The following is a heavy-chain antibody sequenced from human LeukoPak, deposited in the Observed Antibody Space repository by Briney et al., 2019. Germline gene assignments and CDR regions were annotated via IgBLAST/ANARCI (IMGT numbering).Heavy chain of an antibody. CDR1: GYSFSAYW. J-gene: IGHJ6*02. Sequence: RASVKFSCKPSGYSFSAYWIHWVRQARGQGLEWLGWINPNSGGTNDAQKFQGRVTMTRDTSISTAYLELSRLRSDDTAVYYCGLTVTYSYGMDVWGQGTTVTVSS. V-gene: IGHV1-2*02. D-gene: IGHD4-17*01. CDR2: INPNSGGT. CDR3: GLTVTYSYGMDV.